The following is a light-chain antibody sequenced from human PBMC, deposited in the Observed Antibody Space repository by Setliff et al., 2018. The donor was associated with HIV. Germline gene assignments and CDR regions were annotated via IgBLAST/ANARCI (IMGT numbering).Light chain of an antibody. J-gene: IGLJ1*01. Sequence: SYELTQPPSVSVAPGKTARITCGGNNIGSKSVHWYQQKPGQAPVLVIYYDTDRPSGIPERFSVSNSGNTATLTISRVKAGDEADYYCQVWDSSSDHLYVFGTGTKV. CDR3: QVWDSSSDHLYV. CDR1: NIGSKS. CDR2: YDT. V-gene: IGLV3-21*04.